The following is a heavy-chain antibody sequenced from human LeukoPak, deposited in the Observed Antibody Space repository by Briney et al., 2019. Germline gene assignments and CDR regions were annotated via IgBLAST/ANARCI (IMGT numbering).Heavy chain of an antibody. J-gene: IGHJ4*02. CDR2: ISAGGGNT. V-gene: IGHV3-23*01. D-gene: IGHD1-26*01. CDR1: GFTFSSYT. CDR3: AVPQWGLLN. Sequence: GGSLRLSCAASGFTFSSYTMSWVRQAPGKGLEWVSAISAGGGNTYYADSVKGRFTISRDNSKNTLYLQMNSLRAEDTAVYSCAVPQWGLLNWGQGTLVTVSS.